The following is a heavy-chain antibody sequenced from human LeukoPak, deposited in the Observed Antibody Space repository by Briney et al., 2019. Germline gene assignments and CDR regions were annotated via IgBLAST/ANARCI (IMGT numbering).Heavy chain of an antibody. CDR1: GGSISSYY. CDR3: ARHSITIFGVVAENNWFDP. V-gene: IGHV4-59*08. Sequence: NPSETLSLTCTVSGGSISSYYWSWIRQPPGKGLEWIGYIYYSGSTNYNPSLKSRVTISVDTSKNQFSLKLSSVTAADTAVYYCARHSITIFGVVAENNWFDPWGQGTLVTVSS. D-gene: IGHD3-3*01. J-gene: IGHJ5*02. CDR2: IYYSGST.